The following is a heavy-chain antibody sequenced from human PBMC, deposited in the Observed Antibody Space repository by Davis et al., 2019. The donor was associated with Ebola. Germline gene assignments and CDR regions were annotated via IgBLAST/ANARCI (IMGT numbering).Heavy chain of an antibody. Sequence: GESLKISCAASGFTFSSYSMNWVRQAPGKGLEWVSYISSSSRTIYYADSVKGRFTISRDNAKNTLYLQMNSLRGEDTALYYCARVGASGADMDVWGKGTTVTVSS. V-gene: IGHV3-48*01. CDR3: ARVGASGADMDV. CDR1: GFTFSSYS. J-gene: IGHJ6*03. CDR2: ISSSSRTI. D-gene: IGHD3-10*01.